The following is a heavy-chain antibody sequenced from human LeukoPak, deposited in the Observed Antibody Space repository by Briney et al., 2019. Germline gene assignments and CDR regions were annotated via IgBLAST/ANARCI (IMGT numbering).Heavy chain of an antibody. V-gene: IGHV1-18*01. CDR2: ISTSTGDT. CDR3: ARDVPPSTSFGCCWFDP. J-gene: IGHJ5*02. D-gene: IGHD2-2*01. Sequence: ASVKVSCKTSGYSFILYGISWVRQAPGQGPEWMGWISTSTGDTKYTQKFQGRVTMTRDTSISTAYMELSRLRSDDTAVYYCARDVPPSTSFGCCWFDPWGQGTLVTVSS. CDR1: GYSFILYG.